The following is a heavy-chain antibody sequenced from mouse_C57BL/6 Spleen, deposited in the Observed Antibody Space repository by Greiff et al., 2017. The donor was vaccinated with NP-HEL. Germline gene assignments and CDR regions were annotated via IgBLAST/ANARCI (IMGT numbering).Heavy chain of an antibody. CDR2: IWSGGST. J-gene: IGHJ4*01. CDR3: ARKRGNYGGYAMDY. Sequence: VQRVESGPGLVQPSQSLSITCTVSGFSLTSYGVHWVRQSPGKGLEWLGVIWSGGSTDYNAAFISRLSISKDNSKSQVFFKMNSLQADDTAIYYCARKRGNYGGYAMDYWGQGTSVTVSS. V-gene: IGHV2-2*01. CDR1: GFSLTSYG. D-gene: IGHD2-1*01.